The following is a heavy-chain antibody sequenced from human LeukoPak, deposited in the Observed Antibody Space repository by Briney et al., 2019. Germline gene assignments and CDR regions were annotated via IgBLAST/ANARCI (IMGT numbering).Heavy chain of an antibody. J-gene: IGHJ6*02. V-gene: IGHV3-9*01. CDR3: AKDGGPKTPGHCSTTTCYYYFGMDV. Sequence: PGGSLRLSCAASGFTFDDYAMHWVRQAPGKGLEWVPTISWHSGNIVYADSVKGRFTISRDSAKSSLYLQMNSLRAEDTALYYCAKDGGPKTPGHCSTTTCYYYFGMDVWGQGTTVTVSS. CDR2: ISWHSGNI. CDR1: GFTFDDYA. D-gene: IGHD2-2*01.